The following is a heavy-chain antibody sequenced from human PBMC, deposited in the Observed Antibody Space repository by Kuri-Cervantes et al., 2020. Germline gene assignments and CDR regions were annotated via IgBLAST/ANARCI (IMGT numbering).Heavy chain of an antibody. CDR2: INPKAGTT. CDR1: GYTFTSYG. Sequence: ASVKVSCKASGYTFTSYGISWVRQAPGQGLEWMGWINPKAGTTNYAQNFRGRVTMTRDTSINTAYMDLRRLRSDDTAVFYCARAPPAYSNPDDYWGQGTLVTVSS. CDR3: ARAPPAYSNPDDY. D-gene: IGHD4-11*01. V-gene: IGHV1-2*02. J-gene: IGHJ4*02.